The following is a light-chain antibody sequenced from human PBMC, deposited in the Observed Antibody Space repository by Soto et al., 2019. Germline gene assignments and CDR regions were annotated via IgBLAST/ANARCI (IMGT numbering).Light chain of an antibody. CDR2: DAS. CDR1: QSVSTS. V-gene: IGKV3-11*01. CDR3: QVRDVWPS. J-gene: IGKJ1*01. Sequence: IMLTQSPVTLAVSPGESAVLSCRASQSVSTSLAWYQHKPGQAPRLFIYDASKRAPGIPARFTGSGSGTDFTPTISSLETEDIAIYYCQVRDVWPSFGQGTKV.